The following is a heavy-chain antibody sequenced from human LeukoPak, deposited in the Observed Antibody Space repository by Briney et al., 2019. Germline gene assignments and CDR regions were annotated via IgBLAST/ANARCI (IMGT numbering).Heavy chain of an antibody. CDR2: IGDTGRAK. D-gene: IGHD4-23*01. V-gene: IGHV3-30*18. Sequence: GGSLRLSCAASGFTFSRHGMHWVRQAPGKGLEWVAVIGDTGRAKYYADSVEGRFTASRDNSKNTLYLQMNSLRAEDTAVYYCAKDQATVVTLGAFDIWGQGTMVTVSS. J-gene: IGHJ3*02. CDR3: AKDQATVVTLGAFDI. CDR1: GFTFSRHG.